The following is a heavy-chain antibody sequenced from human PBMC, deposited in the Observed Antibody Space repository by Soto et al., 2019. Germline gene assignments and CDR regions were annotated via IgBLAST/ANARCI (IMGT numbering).Heavy chain of an antibody. D-gene: IGHD1-26*01. CDR1: GGSISSGGYY. V-gene: IGHV4-31*03. J-gene: IGHJ1*01. CDR2: IYYSGST. CDR3: ARAGSYYGSEYFQH. Sequence: PSETLSLTCTVSGGSISSGGYYWSWIRQHPGKGLEWIGYIYYSGSTYYNPSLKSRVTISVDTSKNQFSLKLSSVTAADTTVYYCARAGSYYGSEYFQHWGQGTLVTVSS.